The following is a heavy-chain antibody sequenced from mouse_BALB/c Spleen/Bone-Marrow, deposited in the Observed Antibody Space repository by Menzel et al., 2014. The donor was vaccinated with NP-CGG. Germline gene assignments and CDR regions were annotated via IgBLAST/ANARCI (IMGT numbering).Heavy chain of an antibody. CDR2: IYPGNVNT. CDR1: GYTFTRYY. Sequence: QVHVKQSGPELVKPGASVRISCKASGYTFTRYYIQWMKQRPGQGLEWIGWIYPGNVNTKYNEKFKGKAALTADKSSSXAYMQLSSLTSEDSAVYFCAMWLRRDYYAMDYWGQGTSVTVSS. J-gene: IGHJ4*01. D-gene: IGHD2-2*01. CDR3: AMWLRRDYYAMDY. V-gene: IGHV1S56*01.